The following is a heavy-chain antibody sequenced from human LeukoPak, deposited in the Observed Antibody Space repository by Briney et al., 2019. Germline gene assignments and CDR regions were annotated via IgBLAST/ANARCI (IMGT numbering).Heavy chain of an antibody. J-gene: IGHJ4*02. Sequence: GGTLRLSCGGSGFTFISFAISWVRQATGKGLEWLSTISRTGVATYYANSVKGRFTISRDNSKNTVYLQMNSLRAEDTAVYYCAKHSHDGSAPYYEVQFDSWGQGTLVTVSS. V-gene: IGHV3-23*01. CDR3: AKHSHDGSAPYYEVQFDS. CDR1: GFTFISFA. D-gene: IGHD3-22*01. CDR2: ISRTGVAT.